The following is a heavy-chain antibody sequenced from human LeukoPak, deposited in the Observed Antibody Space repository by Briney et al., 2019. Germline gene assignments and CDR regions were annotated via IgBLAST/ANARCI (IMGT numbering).Heavy chain of an antibody. Sequence: GASVKVSCKASGGTFSSYAISWVRQAPEQGLEWMGGIIPIFGTANYAQKFQGRVTITADESTSTAYMELSSLRSEDTAVYYCARGDGYNPRPDFDYWGQGTLVTVSS. J-gene: IGHJ4*02. CDR1: GGTFSSYA. CDR2: IIPIFGTA. D-gene: IGHD5-24*01. CDR3: ARGDGYNPRPDFDY. V-gene: IGHV1-69*01.